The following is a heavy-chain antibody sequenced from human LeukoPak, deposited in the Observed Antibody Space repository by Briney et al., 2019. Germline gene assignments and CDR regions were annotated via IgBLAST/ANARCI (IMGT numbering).Heavy chain of an antibody. CDR2: IDPNDGGT. CDR1: GYTFTGHF. V-gene: IGHV1-2*06. Sequence: ASVKVSCKASGYTFTGHFIQWVRQAPGQGPEWMGRIDPNDGGTNYAQKFQGRVTMTRDTSISTAYMKLSSLRSDDTAVYYCARDSQYYDFWSGYYRYYYYGMDVWGQGTTVTVSS. CDR3: ARDSQYYDFWSGYYRYYYYGMDV. J-gene: IGHJ6*02. D-gene: IGHD3-3*01.